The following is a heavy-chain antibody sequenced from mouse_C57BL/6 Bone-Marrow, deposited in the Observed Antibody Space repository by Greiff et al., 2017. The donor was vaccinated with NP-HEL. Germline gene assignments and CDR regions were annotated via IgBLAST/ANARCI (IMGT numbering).Heavy chain of an antibody. V-gene: IGHV1-81*01. CDR2: IYPRSGNT. D-gene: IGHD1-1*01. J-gene: IGHJ3*01. CDR3: ARIYYDEGFAY. CDR1: GYTFTSYG. Sequence: VKLMESGAELARPGASVKLSCKASGYTFTSYGISWVKQRTGQGLEWIGEIYPRSGNTYYNEKFKGKSTLTADKSTSTTYMELRSLTSEDSAVYFCARIYYDEGFAYWGQGTLVTVSA.